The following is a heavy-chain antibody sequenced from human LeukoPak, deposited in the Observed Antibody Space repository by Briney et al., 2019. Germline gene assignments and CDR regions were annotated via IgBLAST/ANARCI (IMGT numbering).Heavy chain of an antibody. J-gene: IGHJ6*02. V-gene: IGHV3-30*18. CDR3: AKGPLPPGYGMDV. CDR1: GFTFSSYG. Sequence: PGGSLRLSCAASGFTFSSYGMHWVRQAPGKGLEWVAVISYDGSNKYYADSVKGRFTISRDNSKNTLYLQMSSLRAEDTAVYYCAKGPLPPGYGMDVWGQGTTVTVSS. CDR2: ISYDGSNK.